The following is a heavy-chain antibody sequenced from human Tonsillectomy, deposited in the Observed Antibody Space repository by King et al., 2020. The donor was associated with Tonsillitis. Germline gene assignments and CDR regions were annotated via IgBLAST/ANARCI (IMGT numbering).Heavy chain of an antibody. CDR3: ARVWEGGNFIYAAFDI. Sequence: LQLQESGPGLVKPSETLSLTCTVSGGSVTNSYWSWIRQPPGKGLEWIGNIYYSGSPSYNPSLRSRVTISVDTSNNHFSLTLSSVTAADTAVYYCARVWEGGNFIYAAFDIWGQGTMVTVSS. CDR1: GGSVTNSY. V-gene: IGHV4-59*02. CDR2: IYYSGSP. J-gene: IGHJ3*02. D-gene: IGHD4-23*01.